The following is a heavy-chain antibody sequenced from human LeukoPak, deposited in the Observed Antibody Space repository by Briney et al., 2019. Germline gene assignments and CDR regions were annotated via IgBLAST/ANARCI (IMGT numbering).Heavy chain of an antibody. CDR2: IYYSGST. D-gene: IGHD3-10*01. Sequence: SETLSLTCTVSGGSISSSSYYWGWIRQPPGKGLEWIGSIYYSGSTYYNPSLKSRVTISVDTSKNQFSLKLSSVTAADTAVYYCARTPPSMVRGVTDAFDIWGQGTMVTVSS. V-gene: IGHV4-39*07. CDR1: GGSISSSSYY. CDR3: ARTPPSMVRGVTDAFDI. J-gene: IGHJ3*02.